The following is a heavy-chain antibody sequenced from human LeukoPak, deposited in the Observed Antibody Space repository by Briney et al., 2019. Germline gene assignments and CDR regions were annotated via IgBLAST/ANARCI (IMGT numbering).Heavy chain of an antibody. V-gene: IGHV1-18*01. CDR3: ARDRDQHPYYYDSSAPGNWFDP. J-gene: IGHJ5*02. CDR2: ISAYNGNT. Sequence: GASVKVSCKASGYTFTSYGISWVRQAPGQGLEWMGWISAYNGNTNYAQKLQGRVTMTTDTSTSTAYMELRSLRSDDTAVYYCARDRDQHPYYYDSSAPGNWFDPWGQGTLVTVSS. D-gene: IGHD3-22*01. CDR1: GYTFTSYG.